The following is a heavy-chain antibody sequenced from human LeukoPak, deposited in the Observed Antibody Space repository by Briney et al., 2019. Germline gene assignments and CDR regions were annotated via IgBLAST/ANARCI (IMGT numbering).Heavy chain of an antibody. CDR3: ARGYGDFRVEGRYFHS. CDR1: DGSITNDD. V-gene: IGHV4-59*01. Sequence: SETLSLTRTVSDGSITNDDWSWVRQPPGKGLEFIGHVHYSGTANYKPSLRSRVTISIATSKQQFFLKLKSVTAADTAVYYCARGYGDFRVEGRYFHSWGQGTLVTVSS. D-gene: IGHD4-17*01. J-gene: IGHJ4*02. CDR2: VHYSGTA.